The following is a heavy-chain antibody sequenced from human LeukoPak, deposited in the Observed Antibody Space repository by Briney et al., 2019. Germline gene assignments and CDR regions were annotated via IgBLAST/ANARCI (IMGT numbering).Heavy chain of an antibody. J-gene: IGHJ4*02. CDR1: GGSFSGYY. CDR2: INHSGST. Sequence: PSETLSLTCAVYGGSFSGYYWSWIRQPPGKGLEWIGEINHSGSTNYNPSLKSRVTISVDTSKNQFSLKLSSVTAADTAVYYCARDRSDSSGYYTDYWGQGTLVTVSS. D-gene: IGHD3-22*01. CDR3: ARDRSDSSGYYTDY. V-gene: IGHV4-34*01.